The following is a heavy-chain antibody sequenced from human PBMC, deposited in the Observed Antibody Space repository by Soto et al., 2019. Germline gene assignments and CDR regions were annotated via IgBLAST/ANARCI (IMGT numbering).Heavy chain of an antibody. J-gene: IGHJ6*02. CDR3: AVGASGAGNYYYGMDV. CDR2: INPNSGGT. D-gene: IGHD5-12*01. V-gene: IGHV1-2*04. Sequence: QVQLVQSGAEVKKPGASVKVSCKASGYTFTGYYMHWVRQAPGQGLEWMGWINPNSGGTNYAQKLQGWVPMTRDTSISTAYMELSRLRSDDTAVYYCAVGASGAGNYYYGMDVWGQGTTVTVSS. CDR1: GYTFTGYY.